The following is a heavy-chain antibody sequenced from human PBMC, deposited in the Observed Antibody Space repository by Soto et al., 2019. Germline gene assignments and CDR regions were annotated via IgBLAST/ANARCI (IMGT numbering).Heavy chain of an antibody. J-gene: IGHJ6*02. CDR2: IIPIFGTA. V-gene: IGHV1-69*01. CDR3: ARATVTTFVVGNYYYYGMDV. D-gene: IGHD4-17*01. Sequence: QVQLVQSGAEVQKPGSSVKVSCKASGGTFSSYAISWVRQAPGQGLEWMGGIIPIFGTANYAQKFQGRVTITADESTSTAYMELSSLRSEDTAVYYCARATVTTFVVGNYYYYGMDVWGQGTTVTVSS. CDR1: GGTFSSYA.